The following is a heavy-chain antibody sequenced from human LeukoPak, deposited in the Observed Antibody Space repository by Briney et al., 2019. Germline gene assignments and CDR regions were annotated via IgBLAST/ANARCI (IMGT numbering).Heavy chain of an antibody. CDR3: ATSGQDDY. V-gene: IGHV3-48*03. J-gene: IGHJ4*02. Sequence: GGSLRLSCAASGFTFSTYEMNWVRQAPGKGLEWVSYISSSGSNIYYADSVKGRFTISRVNARNSLYLQMNSLRAEGTAVYYCATSGQDDYWGQGTLVTVSS. CDR2: ISSSGSNI. CDR1: GFTFSTYE. D-gene: IGHD2-15*01.